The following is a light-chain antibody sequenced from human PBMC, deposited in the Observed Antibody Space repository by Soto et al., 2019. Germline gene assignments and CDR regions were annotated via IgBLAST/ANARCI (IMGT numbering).Light chain of an antibody. Sequence: EIVLRQSPATLSLSPGERVTLSCRASQSFSSYLAWYQQKPGQAPRLLIYDASKRATGIPARFSGRGSGTEFTLTLSSLEPEDFAVYYCQQRSDWPPVITFGQGTRLEIK. CDR1: QSFSSY. V-gene: IGKV3-11*01. CDR3: QQRSDWPPVIT. J-gene: IGKJ5*01. CDR2: DAS.